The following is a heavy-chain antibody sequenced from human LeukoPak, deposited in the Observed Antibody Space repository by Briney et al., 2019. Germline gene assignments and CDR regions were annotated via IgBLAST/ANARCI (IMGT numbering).Heavy chain of an antibody. CDR1: GFTFSNYE. Sequence: PGGSLRLSCVASGFTFSNYEMNWVRQAPGKGLEWVSYISSSSSTIYYADSVKGRFTISRDNAKNSLYLQMNSLRAEDTAVYYCAREEDYDGSGSYGPFDYWGQGTLVTVSS. D-gene: IGHD3-22*01. CDR3: AREEDYDGSGSYGPFDY. V-gene: IGHV3-48*03. CDR2: ISSSSSTI. J-gene: IGHJ4*02.